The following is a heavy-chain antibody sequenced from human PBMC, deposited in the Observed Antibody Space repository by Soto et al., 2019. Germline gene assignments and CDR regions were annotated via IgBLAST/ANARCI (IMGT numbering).Heavy chain of an antibody. Sequence: QVQLVEAGGGVVQPGRSLRLSCAASGFTFSSYGMHWVRQAPGKGLEWGAVISYDGSNKYYADSVKGRFTISRDNSKNTLYLQMNSLRAEDTAVYYCAKVLLDCSGGSCYSPYYYYGMAVWGQGTTVTVS. V-gene: IGHV3-30*18. CDR3: AKVLLDCSGGSCYSPYYYYGMAV. CDR2: ISYDGSNK. J-gene: IGHJ6*02. D-gene: IGHD2-15*01. CDR1: GFTFSSYG.